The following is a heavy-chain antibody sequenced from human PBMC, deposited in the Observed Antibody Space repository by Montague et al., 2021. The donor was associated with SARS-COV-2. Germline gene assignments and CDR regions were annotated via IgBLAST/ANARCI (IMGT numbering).Heavy chain of an antibody. CDR3: ARMVRGLIMWAYGMDV. CDR2: TYYRSKWYN. CDR1: GDSVSSNSAA. Sequence: CAISGDSVSSNSAAWNWIRQSPSRGLEWLGRTYYRSKWYNDYAVSVKSRITINPDTSKNQFSLQLSSVTAADTAVYYCARMVRGLIMWAYGMDVWGQGTTVTVSS. V-gene: IGHV6-1*01. D-gene: IGHD3-10*01. J-gene: IGHJ6*02.